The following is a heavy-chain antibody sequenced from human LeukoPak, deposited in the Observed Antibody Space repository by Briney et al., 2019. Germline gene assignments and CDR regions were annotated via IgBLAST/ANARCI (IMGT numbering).Heavy chain of an antibody. D-gene: IGHD3-10*01. J-gene: IGHJ6*03. CDR1: FRDEA. CDR3: ARDQYYGSGSYGYYYYMDV. V-gene: IGHV3-9*01. Sequence: FRDEAKHRSRWAPGNGLKKVSGISWNSGSIGYADSVKGRFTISRDNAKNTLYLQMNSLRAEDTAVYYCARDQYYGSGSYGYYYYMDVWGKGTTVTISS. CDR2: ISWNSGSI.